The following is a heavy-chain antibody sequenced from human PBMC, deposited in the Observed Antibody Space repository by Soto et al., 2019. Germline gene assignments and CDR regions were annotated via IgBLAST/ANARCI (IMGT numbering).Heavy chain of an antibody. J-gene: IGHJ4*02. Sequence: QVHLVQSGAEVKKPGASVKVSCQGSGYAFTTYGITWVGQAPGQGLEWMGWISAPNGNTNSAQKLQGRVTVTRDTSTSTAYMELRSLRYDDTAVYYCARGRYGDYWGQGALVTVSS. D-gene: IGHD1-1*01. V-gene: IGHV1-18*01. CDR3: ARGRYGDY. CDR2: ISAPNGNT. CDR1: GYAFTTYG.